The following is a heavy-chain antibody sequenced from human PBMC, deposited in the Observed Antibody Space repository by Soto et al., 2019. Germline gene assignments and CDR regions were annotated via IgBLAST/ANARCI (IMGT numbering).Heavy chain of an antibody. CDR3: ARTAAAGKYYYGVDV. Sequence: GESLKISCKGSGYSFTSYWIGWVRLMPGKGLEWMGIIYPGDSDTRYSPSSQGQVTISADKSISTAYLQWSSLKASDTAMYYCARTAAAGKYYYGVDVWGQGTTVTVSS. CDR2: IYPGDSDT. CDR1: GYSFTSYW. V-gene: IGHV5-51*01. D-gene: IGHD6-13*01. J-gene: IGHJ6*02.